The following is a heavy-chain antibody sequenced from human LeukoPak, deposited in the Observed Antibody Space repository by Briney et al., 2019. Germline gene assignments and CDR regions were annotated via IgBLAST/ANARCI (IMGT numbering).Heavy chain of an antibody. Sequence: GSLRLPCAASGFNFIDYSMNWVRQAPGKGLEWISYIGISSGNTKYADSVKGRFTISRDKARNSLYLQMNSLRVEDTAMYYCARDHRYAFDNWGHGTLVTVSS. V-gene: IGHV3-48*01. D-gene: IGHD5-12*01. CDR1: GFNFIDYS. J-gene: IGHJ4*01. CDR3: ARDHRYAFDN. CDR2: IGISSGNT.